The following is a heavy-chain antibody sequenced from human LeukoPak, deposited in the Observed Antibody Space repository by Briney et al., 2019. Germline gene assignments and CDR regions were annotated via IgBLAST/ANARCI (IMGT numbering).Heavy chain of an antibody. CDR2: IYHSGST. CDR1: GYSISSGYY. V-gene: IGHV4-38-2*02. CDR3: VRVDNGGNYFDY. Sequence: SETLSLTCTVSGYSISSGYYWGWIRQPPGKGLEWIGSIYHSGSTYYNPSLKSRLTISADTSKNQFSLRLSSVTAADTAVYYCVRVDNGGNYFDYWGQGTLVTVSS. D-gene: IGHD4-23*01. J-gene: IGHJ4*02.